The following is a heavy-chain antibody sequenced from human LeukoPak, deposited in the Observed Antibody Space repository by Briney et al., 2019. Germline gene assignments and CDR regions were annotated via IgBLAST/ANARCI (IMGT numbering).Heavy chain of an antibody. CDR3: AKGELWFGETLRDQDAFDI. Sequence: GGSLRLSCAASGFTFSSYGMHWVRQAPGKGLEWVAFIRYDGSNKYYADSVKGRFTISRDNSKNTLYLQMNSLRAEDTAVYYCAKGELWFGETLRDQDAFDIWGQGAMVTVSS. V-gene: IGHV3-30*02. CDR2: IRYDGSNK. J-gene: IGHJ3*02. CDR1: GFTFSSYG. D-gene: IGHD3-10*01.